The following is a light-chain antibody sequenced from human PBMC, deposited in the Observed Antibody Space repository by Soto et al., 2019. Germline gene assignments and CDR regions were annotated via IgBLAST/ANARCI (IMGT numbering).Light chain of an antibody. CDR3: QQFNSYLRT. CDR1: QGISSA. CDR2: DAS. V-gene: IGKV1-13*02. J-gene: IGKJ1*01. Sequence: AIQLTQSPSSLSASVGDRVTITYRASQGISSALAWYQQKPGKPPKLLIYDASSLESGVPSRFSGSGSGTDFTLTISSLQPEDFATYYCQQFNSYLRTFGQGTKVEIK.